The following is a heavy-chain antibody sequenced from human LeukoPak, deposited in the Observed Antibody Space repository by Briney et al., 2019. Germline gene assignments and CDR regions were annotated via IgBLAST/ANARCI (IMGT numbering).Heavy chain of an antibody. D-gene: IGHD6-19*01. CDR3: ARMASSGWYNFDY. CDR2: IYTTGST. CDR1: GGTISSYY. J-gene: IGHJ4*02. V-gene: IGHV4-4*07. Sequence: PSETLSLTCTVSGGTISSYYCSWIRQPAGKGLEWIGLIYTTGSTNYNPSLKSRVTMSVDTSKNQFSLKLSSVTAVDTAVYYCARMASSGWYNFDYLGQGTLVTVSS.